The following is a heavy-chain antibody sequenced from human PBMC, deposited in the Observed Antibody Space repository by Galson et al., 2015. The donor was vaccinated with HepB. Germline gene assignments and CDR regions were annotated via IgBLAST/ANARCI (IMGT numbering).Heavy chain of an antibody. J-gene: IGHJ4*02. Sequence: SLRLSCAASGFTFSNSWMSWVRQAPGKGLEWVASIRVDGSDTSHVDSVKGRFTISRDNAKNSLNLQMNSLRADDTAIYYCARGSQTGDRGRGYFDYWGQGTLVTVSS. D-gene: IGHD7-27*01. CDR1: GFTFSNSW. CDR2: IRVDGSDT. V-gene: IGHV3-7*03. CDR3: ARGSQTGDRGRGYFDY.